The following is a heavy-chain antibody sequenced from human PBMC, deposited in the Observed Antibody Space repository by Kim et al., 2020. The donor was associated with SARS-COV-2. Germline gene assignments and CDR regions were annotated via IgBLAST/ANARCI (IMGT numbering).Heavy chain of an antibody. J-gene: IGHJ4*02. CDR2: ISSSSSTI. CDR1: GFTFSSYS. V-gene: IGHV3-48*04. CDR3: ARDLITWFTMVRGALFDY. D-gene: IGHD3-10*01. Sequence: GGSLRLSCAASGFTFSSYSMNWVRQAPGKGLEWVSYISSSSSTIYYADSVKGRFTISRDNAKNSLYLQMNSLRAEDTAVYYCARDLITWFTMVRGALFDYWGQGTLVTVSS.